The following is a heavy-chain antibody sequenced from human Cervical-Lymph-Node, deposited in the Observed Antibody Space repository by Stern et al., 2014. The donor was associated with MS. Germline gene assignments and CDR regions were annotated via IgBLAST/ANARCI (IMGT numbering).Heavy chain of an antibody. Sequence: VPLVESGPGLVKPSETLSLTCTVSNVSIGLFYWSWIRQSPGRGLELIGYVYNSGSPDSNPSLKSRVTMAVDTSKSQFSLKLSSLTAADTAVYYCASIQLWSKSFDYWGRGTLVTVSS. V-gene: IGHV4-59*01. D-gene: IGHD1-1*01. CDR3: ASIQLWSKSFDY. CDR1: NVSIGLFY. CDR2: VYNSGSP. J-gene: IGHJ4*02.